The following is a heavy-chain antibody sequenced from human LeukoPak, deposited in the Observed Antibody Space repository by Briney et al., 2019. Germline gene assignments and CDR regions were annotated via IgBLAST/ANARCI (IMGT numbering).Heavy chain of an antibody. CDR2: INPNSGGT. D-gene: IGHD2-15*01. CDR1: GYTFTVYY. Sequence: GASVKVSCKSSGYTFTVYYMHWVRQAPGQGLEWMGWINPNSGGTNYAQKFQGRVTMTRDTSISTAYMELSRLTSDHTAVYYSARALVVGSCSGGSCYSGLYYFDYWGPGTLVTVSS. V-gene: IGHV1-2*02. J-gene: IGHJ4*02. CDR3: ARALVVGSCSGGSCYSGLYYFDY.